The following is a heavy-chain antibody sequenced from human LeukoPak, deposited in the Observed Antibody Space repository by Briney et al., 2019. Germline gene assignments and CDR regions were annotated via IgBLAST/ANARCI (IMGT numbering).Heavy chain of an antibody. Sequence: SETLSLTCTVSGYSISSGYYWGWIRQPPGKGLEWIGSIFHSGSTYYNPSLKSRVTISVDTSKNQFSLKLSSVTAADTAVYYCARGGVTAPSYYWGQGTLVTVSS. CDR2: IFHSGST. D-gene: IGHD2-21*02. J-gene: IGHJ4*02. V-gene: IGHV4-38-2*02. CDR1: GYSISSGYY. CDR3: ARGGVTAPSYY.